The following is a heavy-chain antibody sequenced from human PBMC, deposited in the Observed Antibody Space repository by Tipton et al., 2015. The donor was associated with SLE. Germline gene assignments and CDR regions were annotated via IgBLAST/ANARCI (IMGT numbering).Heavy chain of an antibody. Sequence: TLSLTCAVYGGSFSGYYWSWIRQTPGKGLEWIGEINHSGSTNYNPSLKSRVTISVDTSKNQFSLKLGSVTAADTAMYYCARRHYSGPFGSWGQGTLVTVSS. CDR1: GGSFSGYY. CDR2: INHSGST. V-gene: IGHV4-34*01. CDR3: ARRHYSGPFGS. J-gene: IGHJ4*02. D-gene: IGHD5-12*01.